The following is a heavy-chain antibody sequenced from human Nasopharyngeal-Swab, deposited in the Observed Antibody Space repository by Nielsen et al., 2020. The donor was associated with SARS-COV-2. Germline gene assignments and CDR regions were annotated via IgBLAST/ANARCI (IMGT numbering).Heavy chain of an antibody. CDR2: IYTSGST. Sequence: SETLSLTSTVSGGSISSYYWSWIRQPAGKGLEWIGRIYTSGSTNYNPSLKSRVTMSVDTSKNQFSLKLSSVTAADTAVYYCARESLHYYGSGSYYNVLDYWGQGTLVTVSS. CDR3: ARESLHYYGSGSYYNVLDY. V-gene: IGHV4-4*07. CDR1: GGSISSYY. J-gene: IGHJ4*02. D-gene: IGHD3-10*01.